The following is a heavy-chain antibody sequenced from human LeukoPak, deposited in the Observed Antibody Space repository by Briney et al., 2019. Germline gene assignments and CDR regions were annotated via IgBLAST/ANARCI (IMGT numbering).Heavy chain of an antibody. Sequence: PGRSLRLPCAASGFPFSSYGMHWVRQAPGKGLEWVAVISYDGSKKYYADSVKGRFTISRDNSKNTLYLQMNSLRDEDTAVYYCAPRGGYYGSGSYYGFDPWGQGTLVTVSS. CDR3: APRGGYYGSGSYYGFDP. D-gene: IGHD3-10*01. J-gene: IGHJ5*02. CDR1: GFPFSSYG. V-gene: IGHV3-30*03. CDR2: ISYDGSKK.